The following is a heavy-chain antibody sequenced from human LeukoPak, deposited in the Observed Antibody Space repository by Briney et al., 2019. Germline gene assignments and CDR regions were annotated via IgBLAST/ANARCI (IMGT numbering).Heavy chain of an antibody. D-gene: IGHD3-9*01. CDR1: GGSISSSSYY. J-gene: IGHJ4*02. V-gene: IGHV4-39*07. Sequence: KPSETLSLTCTVSGGSISSSSYYWGWIRQPPGKGLEWIGEINHSGSTNYNPSLKSRVTISVDTSKNQFSLKLSSVTAADTAVYYCATRPYYDILTGYRCYFDYWGQGTLVTVSS. CDR3: ATRPYYDILTGYRCYFDY. CDR2: INHSGST.